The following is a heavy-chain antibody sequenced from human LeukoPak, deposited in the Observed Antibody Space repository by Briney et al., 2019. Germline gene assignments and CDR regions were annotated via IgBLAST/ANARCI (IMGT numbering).Heavy chain of an antibody. V-gene: IGHV4-30-2*01. J-gene: IGHJ5*02. CDR1: GGSISSGGYS. D-gene: IGHD2-15*01. Sequence: SETLSLTCAVSGGSISSGGYSWSWIRQPPGKGLEWIGYIYHSGSTYNNPSLKSRVTISVDRSKNQFSLNLSSVTAADTAVYYCAREGYCSGGSCDNWFDPWGQGTLVTVSS. CDR3: AREGYCSGGSCDNWFDP. CDR2: IYHSGST.